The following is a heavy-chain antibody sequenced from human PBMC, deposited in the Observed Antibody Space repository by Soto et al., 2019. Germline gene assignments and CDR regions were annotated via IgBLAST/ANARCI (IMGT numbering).Heavy chain of an antibody. CDR2: INPNSGGT. D-gene: IGHD3-22*01. V-gene: IGHV1-2*04. CDR1: GYTFTGYY. J-gene: IGHJ3*02. Sequence: ASVKVSCKASGYTFTGYYMHWVRQAPGQGLEWMGWINPNSGGTNYAQKFQGWVTMTRDTSISTAYMELSRLRSDDTAVYYCARMKYPILNYYDSSGYDGEKGCAFDIWGQ. CDR3: ARMKYPILNYYDSSGYDGEKGCAFDI.